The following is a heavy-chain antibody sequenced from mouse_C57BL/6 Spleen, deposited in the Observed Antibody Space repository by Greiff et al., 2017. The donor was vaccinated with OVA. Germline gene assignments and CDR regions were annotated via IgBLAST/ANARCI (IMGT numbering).Heavy chain of an antibody. CDR2: IYPGDGDT. Sequence: QVQLKQSGAELVKPGASVKISCKASGYAFSSYWMNWVKQRPGKGLEWIGQIYPGDGDTNYNGKFKGKATLTADKSSSTAYMQLSSLTSEDSAVYFCARSPKLGRDWYFDVWGTGTTVTVSS. V-gene: IGHV1-80*01. CDR3: ARSPKLGRDWYFDV. J-gene: IGHJ1*03. D-gene: IGHD4-1*01. CDR1: GYAFSSYW.